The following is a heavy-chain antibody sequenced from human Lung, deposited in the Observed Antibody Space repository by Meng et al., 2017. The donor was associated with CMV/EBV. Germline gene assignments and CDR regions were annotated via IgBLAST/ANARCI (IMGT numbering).Heavy chain of an antibody. J-gene: IGHJ4*02. CDR3: AKRPFSGNYSPGTLDY. V-gene: IGHV3-23*01. D-gene: IGHD1-26*01. Sequence: GESLRLSCAASGFTFSSYAMSWVRQAPGKGLEWVSGISGSGGSTYYADSVKGRFTISRDNSKNTLFLQMNSLRAEDTAVYYCAKRPFSGNYSPGTLDYLGQRXLVTVSS. CDR2: ISGSGGST. CDR1: GFTFSSYA.